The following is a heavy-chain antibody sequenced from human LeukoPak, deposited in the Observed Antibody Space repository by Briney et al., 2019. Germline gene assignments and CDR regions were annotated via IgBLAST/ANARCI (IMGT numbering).Heavy chain of an antibody. Sequence: ASVKVSCKASGYTFTGYYMHWVRQAPGQGLEWMGWINPNSGGTNYAQKFQGRVTMTRDTSISTAYMELSRLRSDDTAVYYCARGPPLRVTSPADYYYYMDVWGKGTTVTLSS. CDR1: GYTFTGYY. CDR3: ARGPPLRVTSPADYYYYMDV. V-gene: IGHV1-2*02. D-gene: IGHD4-11*01. J-gene: IGHJ6*03. CDR2: INPNSGGT.